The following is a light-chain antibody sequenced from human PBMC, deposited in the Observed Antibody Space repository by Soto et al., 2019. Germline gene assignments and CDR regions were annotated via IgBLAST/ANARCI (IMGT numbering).Light chain of an antibody. Sequence: QSALTQPASVSGSPGQSITISCTGTSSDVGGYNYVSWYQQHPGKAPKLMIYDVSSRPSGVSNRFSGSKSGNTASLTISGLLSEDEADYHCTSYTTNKTPLFGGGTKLTVL. V-gene: IGLV2-14*03. J-gene: IGLJ2*01. CDR3: TSYTTNKTPL. CDR2: DVS. CDR1: SSDVGGYNY.